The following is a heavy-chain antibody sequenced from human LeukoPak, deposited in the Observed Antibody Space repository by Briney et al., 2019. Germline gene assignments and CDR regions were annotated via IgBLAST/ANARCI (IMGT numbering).Heavy chain of an antibody. Sequence: PGESLRLSCAASGFPFSSYGMHWVRQAPGKGLEWVAVLSYDGSNEYYADSVKGRFTISRDNSKNTLYLQMNSLRVEDTAVYYCAGSWFYRDYFEYWGQGTLVTVPS. D-gene: IGHD3-10*01. J-gene: IGHJ4*02. V-gene: IGHV3-30*03. CDR2: LSYDGSNE. CDR3: AGSWFYRDYFEY. CDR1: GFPFSSYG.